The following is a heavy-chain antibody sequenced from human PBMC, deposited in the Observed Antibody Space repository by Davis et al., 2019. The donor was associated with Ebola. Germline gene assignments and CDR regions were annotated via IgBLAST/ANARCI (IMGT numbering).Heavy chain of an antibody. CDR2: ISYDGSNK. J-gene: IGHJ4*02. CDR3: ARADFDH. Sequence: PGGSLRLSCAASGFTFSSYAMHWVRQAPGKGLEWVAVISYDGSNKYYADSVKGRFTISRDNSKNTLYLQMNSLRAEDTAVYYCARADFDHWGQGTLVTVSS. CDR1: GFTFSSYA. V-gene: IGHV3-30-3*01.